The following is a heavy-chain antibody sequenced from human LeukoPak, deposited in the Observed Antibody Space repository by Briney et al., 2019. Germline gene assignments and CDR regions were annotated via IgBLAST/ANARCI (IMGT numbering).Heavy chain of an antibody. D-gene: IGHD2-2*01. CDR3: AKDISVGIVAEPVAMVSPLDV. J-gene: IGHJ3*01. CDR1: GFTFDDYD. CDR2: ITWNSHSI. V-gene: IGHV3-9*01. Sequence: GRSLRLSCAASGFTFDDYDMHWVRQAPGKGLEWVSGITWNSHSIAYADSVKGRFTISRDNAKNSLYLQMNSPRAEDTALYYCAKDISVGIVAEPVAMVSPLDVWGQGTMVTVSS.